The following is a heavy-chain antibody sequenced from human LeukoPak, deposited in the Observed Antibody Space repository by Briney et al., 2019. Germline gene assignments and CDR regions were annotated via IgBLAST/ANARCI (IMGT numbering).Heavy chain of an antibody. CDR3: AKGDYGDYVNWFDP. J-gene: IGHJ5*02. D-gene: IGHD4-17*01. CDR1: GFTFSSFA. Sequence: GGSLRLSCAASGFTFSSFAMSWVRQAPGKGLEWVSAISGSGGSTYYADSVKGRFTISRDNSKNTLYLQMNSLRAEDTAVYYCAKGDYGDYVNWFDPWGQGTLVTVSS. CDR2: ISGSGGST. V-gene: IGHV3-23*01.